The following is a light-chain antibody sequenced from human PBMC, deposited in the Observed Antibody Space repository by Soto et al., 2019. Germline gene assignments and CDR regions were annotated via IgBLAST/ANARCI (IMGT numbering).Light chain of an antibody. J-gene: IGKJ4*01. CDR1: QGISSY. CDR2: AAS. V-gene: IGKV1-8*01. Sequence: IRMTQSPSSFSETTGDRVTITCRASQGISSYLAWYQQKPGKAPKLLIYAASTLQSGVPSRFSGSGSGTDFTLTISCLQSEDFATYYCQQYYSYPLTFGGGTKV. CDR3: QQYYSYPLT.